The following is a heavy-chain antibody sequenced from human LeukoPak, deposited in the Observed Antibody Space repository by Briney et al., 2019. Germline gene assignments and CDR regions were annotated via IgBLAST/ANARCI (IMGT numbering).Heavy chain of an antibody. Sequence: ASVKVSCKASGYTFTSYGISWVRQAPGQGLEWMGWISAYSGNTNYAQKLQGRVTMTTDTSTSTAYVELRSLRSDDTAVYYCARRSSGWYDFDYWGQGTLVTVSS. D-gene: IGHD6-19*01. CDR1: GYTFTSYG. V-gene: IGHV1-18*01. CDR2: ISAYSGNT. J-gene: IGHJ4*02. CDR3: ARRSSGWYDFDY.